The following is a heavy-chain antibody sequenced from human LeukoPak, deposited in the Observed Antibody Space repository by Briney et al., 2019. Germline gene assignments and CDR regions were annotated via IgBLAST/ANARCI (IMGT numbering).Heavy chain of an antibody. Sequence: GASVRVSCKASGYTFTSYGISWVRQAPGQGLEWMGWISAYNGNTNYAQNLQGRVTMTTDTSTSTAHMELRSLRCDDTAAYYYARDYTVTKPFDYWGQGTLVTASS. V-gene: IGHV1-18*01. CDR3: ARDYTVTKPFDY. CDR1: GYTFTSYG. J-gene: IGHJ4*02. CDR2: ISAYNGNT. D-gene: IGHD3-16*01.